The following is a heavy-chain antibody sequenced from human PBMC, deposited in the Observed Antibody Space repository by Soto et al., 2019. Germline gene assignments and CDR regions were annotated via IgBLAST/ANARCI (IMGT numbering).Heavy chain of an antibody. Sequence: AASVKVSCKASGYTFTSYYMHWVRQAPGQGLEWMGIINPSGGSTSYAQEFQGRVTMTRDTSTSTVYMELSSLRSEDTAVYYCARGLIVVVPAAIHGDYFDYWGQGTLVTVSS. J-gene: IGHJ4*02. CDR3: ARGLIVVVPAAIHGDYFDY. CDR1: GYTFTSYY. D-gene: IGHD2-2*02. CDR2: INPSGGST. V-gene: IGHV1-46*01.